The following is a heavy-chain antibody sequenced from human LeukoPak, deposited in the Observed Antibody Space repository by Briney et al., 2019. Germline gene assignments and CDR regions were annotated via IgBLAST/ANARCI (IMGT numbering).Heavy chain of an antibody. CDR2: AYDGNT. CDR3: ARGGTTIFGVVDYYMDV. D-gene: IGHD3-3*01. V-gene: IGHV1-18*01. J-gene: IGHJ6*03. Sequence: AYDGNTNYAQKLQGRVTMTTDTSTSTAYMELRSLRSDDTAVYYCARGGTTIFGVVDYYMDVWGKGTTVTVSS.